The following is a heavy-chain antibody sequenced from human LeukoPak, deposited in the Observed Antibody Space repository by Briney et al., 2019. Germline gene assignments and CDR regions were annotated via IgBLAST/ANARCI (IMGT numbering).Heavy chain of an antibody. CDR1: GGSISSGYY. J-gene: IGHJ4*02. D-gene: IGHD6-6*01. CDR2: IYNSGST. CDR3: VRSSSSIFDY. Sequence: SETLSLTCTVSGGSISSGYYWGWIRQPPGKGLEWIGSIYNSGSTYYNPSLKSRVTTSVDTSKNQFSLKLSSVTAADTAVYYCVRSSSSIFDYWGQGTLVTVSS. V-gene: IGHV4-38-2*02.